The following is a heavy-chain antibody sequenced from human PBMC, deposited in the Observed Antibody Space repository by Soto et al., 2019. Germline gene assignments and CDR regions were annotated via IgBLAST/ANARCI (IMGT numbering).Heavy chain of an antibody. V-gene: IGHV1-69*13. J-gene: IGHJ4*02. Sequence: RASVKVSCKASGGTFSSYAISWVRQAPGQGLEWMGGIIPIFGTANYAQKFQGRVTITADESTSTAYMELSSLRSEDTAVYYCARIDGSGSYIMGAYWGQGTLVTVSS. D-gene: IGHD3-10*01. CDR3: ARIDGSGSYIMGAY. CDR2: IIPIFGTA. CDR1: GGTFSSYA.